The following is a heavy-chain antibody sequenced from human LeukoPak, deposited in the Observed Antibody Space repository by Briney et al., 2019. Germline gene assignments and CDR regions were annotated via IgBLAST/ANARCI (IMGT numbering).Heavy chain of an antibody. CDR2: IYHSGST. CDR1: GYSISSGYY. Sequence: PSETLSLTCAVSGYSISSGYYWGWIRQPPGKGLEWIGSIYHSGSTYYNPSLKSRATISVDTSKNQFSLKLSSVTAADTAVYYCARHRVYSSSWPFDYWGQGTLVTVSS. J-gene: IGHJ4*02. V-gene: IGHV4-38-2*01. CDR3: ARHRVYSSSWPFDY. D-gene: IGHD6-13*01.